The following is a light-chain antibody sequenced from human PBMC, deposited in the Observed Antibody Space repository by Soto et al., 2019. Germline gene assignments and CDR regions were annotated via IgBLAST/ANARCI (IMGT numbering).Light chain of an antibody. Sequence: QSVLTQPPSASGSPGQSVTISCTGTSSDIGGHNYVSWYQQHPGKAPKLMIYEVIKRPSGVPDRFSGSKSGNTASLTVSGLQAEDEADYFCSSYAGTNNYVVFGGGTKLT. V-gene: IGLV2-8*01. CDR3: SSYAGTNNYVV. J-gene: IGLJ2*01. CDR2: EVI. CDR1: SSDIGGHNY.